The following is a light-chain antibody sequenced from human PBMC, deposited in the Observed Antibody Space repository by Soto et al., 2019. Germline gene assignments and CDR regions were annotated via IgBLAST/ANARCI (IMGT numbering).Light chain of an antibody. V-gene: IGKV1-5*01. Sequence: DIQMTQSPSTLSASVGDTVTITCRASQTISGWLAWYQQRPGKAPNLLIFDASTLESGVPSRFSGSGSGTTFTLTISSLQSDEFATYDGLPYNGYYRTFGQGTKVDIK. CDR2: DAS. J-gene: IGKJ1*01. CDR3: LPYNGYYRT. CDR1: QTISGW.